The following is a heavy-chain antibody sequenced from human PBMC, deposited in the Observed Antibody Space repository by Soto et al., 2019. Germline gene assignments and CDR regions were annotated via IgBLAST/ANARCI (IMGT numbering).Heavy chain of an antibody. V-gene: IGHV3-23*01. CDR2: ISDSGGLT. CDR1: GCAFSSHP. Sequence: PVGSLRLSCAASGCAFSSHPMSWVRQSPERGLEWVSGISDSGGLTYNADSVKGRFTISRDNSKNTLYLQMNSLRAEDTALYYCARRAFGSSRSFDIWGQGTMVTVS. J-gene: IGHJ3*02. D-gene: IGHD6-6*01. CDR3: ARRAFGSSRSFDI.